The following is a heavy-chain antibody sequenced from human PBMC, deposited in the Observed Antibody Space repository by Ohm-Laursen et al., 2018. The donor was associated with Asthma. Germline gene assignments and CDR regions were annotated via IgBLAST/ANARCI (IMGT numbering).Heavy chain of an antibody. D-gene: IGHD3-3*01. CDR3: ARDVMEWYLPAFDF. CDR2: GGSYYDGGLK. V-gene: IGHV3-30-3*01. Sequence: SLRLSCAASGFTFRSYAMHWVRQTPGKGLEWVAVGGSYYDGGLKYYADSVNGRFTVSRDDSKNTLYLQMNSLRPDDTAVYYCARDVMEWYLPAFDFWGQGTLVAVSS. J-gene: IGHJ4*02. CDR1: GFTFRSYA.